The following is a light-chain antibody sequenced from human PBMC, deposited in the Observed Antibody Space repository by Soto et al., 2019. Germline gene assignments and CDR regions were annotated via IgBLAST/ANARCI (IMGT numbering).Light chain of an antibody. CDR1: QSVSSN. CDR3: QQYSNWPLLS. V-gene: IGKV3-15*01. J-gene: IGKJ4*01. CDR2: GAS. Sequence: EILMTQSQATLSVSPGERVTLSCRASQSVSSNLAWYQQKPGQAPRLLIYGASTRATGVPARFSGGGSGTEFTLTISSLQSEDFVVYYCQQYSNWPLLSFGGGTKVEIK.